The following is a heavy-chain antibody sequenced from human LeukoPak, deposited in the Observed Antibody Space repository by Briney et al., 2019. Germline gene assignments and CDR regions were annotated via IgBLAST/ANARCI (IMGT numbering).Heavy chain of an antibody. Sequence: GGSLRLSCVASGFTFGDYYMSWIRQAPGKGLEWVSYIGTSSTYTNNADSVKGRFSISRDNSKNTLYLQMNSLRAEDTAVYYCARERGHLDYWGQGTLVTVSS. CDR3: ARERGHLDY. D-gene: IGHD6-25*01. CDR1: GFTFGDYY. CDR2: IGTSSTYT. J-gene: IGHJ4*02. V-gene: IGHV3-11*06.